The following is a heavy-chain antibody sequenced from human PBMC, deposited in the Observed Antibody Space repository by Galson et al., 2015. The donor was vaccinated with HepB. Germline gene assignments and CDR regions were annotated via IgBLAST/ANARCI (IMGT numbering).Heavy chain of an antibody. CDR2: ISSSSSYI. J-gene: IGHJ4*02. V-gene: IGHV3-21*01. CDR3: ARVGMADSSGFDY. Sequence: SLRLSCAASGFTFSSYSMNWVRQAPGKGLEWVSSISSSSSYIYYADSVKGRFTISRDNAKNSLYLQMNSLRAEDTAVYYCARVGMADSSGFDYWGQGTLVTVSS. CDR1: GFTFSSYS. D-gene: IGHD3-10*01.